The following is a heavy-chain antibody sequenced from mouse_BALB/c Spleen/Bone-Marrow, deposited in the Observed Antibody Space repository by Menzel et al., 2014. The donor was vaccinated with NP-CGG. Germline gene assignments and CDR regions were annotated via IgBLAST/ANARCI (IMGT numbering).Heavy chain of an antibody. CDR1: GHTFTSYW. V-gene: IGHV1S81*02. J-gene: IGHJ4*01. Sequence: QVQLQQPGAELVRPGASVKLPRKASGHTFTSYWMHWVKQRPGQGLEWTGEINPSNGRTNYNETFKSKATLTVDKSSTTAYMQLSSLTSDDSAVYYCARYGNYDAMDYWGQGTSVTVSS. D-gene: IGHD2-1*01. CDR2: INPSNGRT. CDR3: ARYGNYDAMDY.